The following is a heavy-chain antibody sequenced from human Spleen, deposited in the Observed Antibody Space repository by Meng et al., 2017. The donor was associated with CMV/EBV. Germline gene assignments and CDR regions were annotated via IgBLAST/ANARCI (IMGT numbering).Heavy chain of an antibody. CDR2: IKQDGSAR. Sequence: GESLKISCAASGFTFPNYWMTWVRQAPGKGLEWVANIKQDGSARYYVDSVKGRFTISRDNAKNSLYLQMNSLRAEDTAVYYCARNPGWDTVAPYFDYWGQGTLVTVSS. D-gene: IGHD4-23*01. J-gene: IGHJ4*02. V-gene: IGHV3-7*01. CDR1: GFTFPNYW. CDR3: ARNPGWDTVAPYFDY.